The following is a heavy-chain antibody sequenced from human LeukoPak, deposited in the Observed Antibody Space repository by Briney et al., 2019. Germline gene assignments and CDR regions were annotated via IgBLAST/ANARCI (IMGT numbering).Heavy chain of an antibody. Sequence: SETLSLTCTVSGGSISSYYWSWIRQPPGKGLEWIGYIYYSGSTNYNPSLKSRVTISVDTSKNQFSLKLSSVTAADTAVYYCAREPQGFHNGAFDIWGQGTMVTVSS. CDR2: IYYSGST. CDR3: AREPQGFHNGAFDI. V-gene: IGHV4-59*01. D-gene: IGHD1-1*01. CDR1: GGSISSYY. J-gene: IGHJ3*02.